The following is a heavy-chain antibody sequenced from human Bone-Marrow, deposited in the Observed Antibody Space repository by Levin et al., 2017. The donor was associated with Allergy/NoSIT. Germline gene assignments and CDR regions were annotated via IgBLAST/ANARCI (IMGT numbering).Heavy chain of an antibody. CDR2: IYSDGNT. J-gene: IGHJ6*02. Sequence: PGGSLRLSCAASGFGVSDNHMSWVRQAPGKGLEWVSIIYSDGNTHYADSVKGRFTISRDNSKNTVDLHMPSLRAADTAVYYCARDPGFDYGLDVWGQGTTVTVSS. CDR1: GFGVSDNH. V-gene: IGHV3-53*01. CDR3: ARDPGFDYGLDV. D-gene: IGHD3-10*01.